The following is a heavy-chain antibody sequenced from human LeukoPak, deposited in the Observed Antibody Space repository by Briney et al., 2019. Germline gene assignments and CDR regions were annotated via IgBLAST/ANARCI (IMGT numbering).Heavy chain of an antibody. CDR2: IYYSGST. CDR1: GGSISSYY. V-gene: IGHV4-59*01. CDR3: ARAPPAYCGGDCYYNWFDP. J-gene: IGHJ5*02. Sequence: PSETLSLTCTVSGGSISSYYWSWIRQPPGKGLEWIGYIYYSGSTNYNPSLKSRVTISVDTSKNQFSLKLSSVTAADTAVYYCARAPPAYCGGDCYYNWFDPWGQGTLVTVSS. D-gene: IGHD2-21*02.